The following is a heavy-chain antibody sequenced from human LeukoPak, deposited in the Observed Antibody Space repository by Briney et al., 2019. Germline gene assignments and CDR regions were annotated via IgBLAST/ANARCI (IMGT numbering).Heavy chain of an antibody. J-gene: IGHJ6*02. CDR2: TYYRSKWYN. V-gene: IGHV6-1*01. Sequence: SQTLSLTCAISGDSVSSNSAAWNWIRQSPSRGLEWLGRTYYRSKWYNDYAVSVKSRITINPDTSKNQFSLQLNSVTPEDTAVYYCARDGRPISSSPYGMDVWGQGTTVTVSS. D-gene: IGHD6-13*01. CDR1: GDSVSSNSAA. CDR3: ARDGRPISSSPYGMDV.